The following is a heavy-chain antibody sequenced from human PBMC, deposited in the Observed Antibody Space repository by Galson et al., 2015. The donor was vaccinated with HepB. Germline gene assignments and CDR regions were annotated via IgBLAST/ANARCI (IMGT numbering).Heavy chain of an antibody. CDR1: GYTFTSYG. V-gene: IGHV1-18*04. J-gene: IGHJ6*02. CDR3: ARESQALKRYYDFWSGPAQAPHYYGMDV. Sequence: SVKVSCKASGYTFTSYGISWVRQAPGQGLEWMGWISAYNGNTNYAQKLQGRVTMTTDTSTSTAYMELRSLRSDDTAVYYCARESQALKRYYDFWSGPAQAPHYYGMDVWGQGTTVTVSS. CDR2: ISAYNGNT. D-gene: IGHD3-3*01.